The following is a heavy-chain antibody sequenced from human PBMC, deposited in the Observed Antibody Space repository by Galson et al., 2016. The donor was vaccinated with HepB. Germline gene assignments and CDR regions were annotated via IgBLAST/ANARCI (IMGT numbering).Heavy chain of an antibody. CDR3: ATNAFDL. CDR2: IHSAGTT. J-gene: IGHJ3*01. Sequence: SETLSLTCIVSGDSISSRKFYWGWIRQPPEKGLEWIASIHSAGTTHYNPSLKSRVTITLDTSKNQFSVKLTAVTAADTAVYYCATNAFDLWGQGIMVTVSS. CDR1: GDSISSRKFY. V-gene: IGHV4-39*01.